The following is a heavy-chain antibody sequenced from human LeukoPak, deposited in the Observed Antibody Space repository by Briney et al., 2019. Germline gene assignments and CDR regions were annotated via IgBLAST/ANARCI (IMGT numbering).Heavy chain of an antibody. V-gene: IGHV1-2*02. J-gene: IGHJ4*01. CDR2: INPNSGGT. CDR3: ARALSNLRLYYFDS. Sequence: ASVKVSCEASGYIFSDYYIHWVRQAPGQGLEWMGWINPNSGGTNHAQKFQGRVTMTRDTSISTACMELSRLNSDDTAVYYCARALSNLRLYYFDSWGQGTLVTVSS. D-gene: IGHD4-11*01. CDR1: GYIFSDYY.